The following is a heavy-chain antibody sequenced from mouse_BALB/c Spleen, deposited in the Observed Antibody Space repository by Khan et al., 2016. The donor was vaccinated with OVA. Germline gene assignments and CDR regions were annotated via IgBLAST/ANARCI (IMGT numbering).Heavy chain of an antibody. Sequence: EVKLLESGGDLVKPGGSLKLSCAASGFTFSTFGMSWVRQTPDKRLGWVATISTGGSYTYYPDIVKGRFIISRDNAKNTLDLQMSSLKSEDTAMYYCTRLDYYYDRKGFAYWGQGTLVTVSA. CDR1: GFTFSTFG. V-gene: IGHV5-6*01. CDR2: ISTGGSYT. D-gene: IGHD1-1*01. CDR3: TRLDYYYDRKGFAY. J-gene: IGHJ3*01.